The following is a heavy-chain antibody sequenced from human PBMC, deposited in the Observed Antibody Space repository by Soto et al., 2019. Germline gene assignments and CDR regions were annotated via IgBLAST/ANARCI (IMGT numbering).Heavy chain of an antibody. CDR2: IYYSGST. J-gene: IGHJ4*02. CDR3: AKGNGMILAVQGDAPDKKYLDS. CDR1: GGSISSYY. V-gene: IGHV4-59*12. D-gene: IGHD3-22*01. Sequence: SETLSLTCTVSGGSISSYYWSWIRQPPGKGLEWIGYIYYSGSTNYNPSLKSRVTISVDTSKNQFSLKLRSVTAADTAIYYCAKGNGMILAVQGDAPDKKYLDSWSQGTLVTVSS.